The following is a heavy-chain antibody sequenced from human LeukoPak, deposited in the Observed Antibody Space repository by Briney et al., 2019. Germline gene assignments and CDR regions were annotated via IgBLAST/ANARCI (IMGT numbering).Heavy chain of an antibody. CDR2: IRYDGSNK. CDR3: AKDRYGDYDYYYYMDV. V-gene: IGHV3-30*02. D-gene: IGHD4-17*01. J-gene: IGHJ6*03. Sequence: GGSLRLPCAASGFTFSSYGMHWVRQAPGKGLEWVAFIRYDGSNKYYADSVKGRFTISRDNSKSTLYLQMNSLRAEDTAVYYCAKDRYGDYDYYYYMDVWGKGTTVTVSS. CDR1: GFTFSSYG.